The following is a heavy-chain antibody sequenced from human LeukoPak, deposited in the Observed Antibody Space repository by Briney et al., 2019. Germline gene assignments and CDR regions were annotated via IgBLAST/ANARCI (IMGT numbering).Heavy chain of an antibody. J-gene: IGHJ6*02. V-gene: IGHV4-31*03. D-gene: IGHD2-15*01. CDR1: GGSISSGGYY. CDR3: ARLGYCSGGSCYYYYYGMDV. Sequence: SETLSLTCTVSGGSISSGGYYWSWIRQHPGKGPEWIGYIYYSGSTYYNPSLKSRVTISVDTSKDQFSLKLSSVTAADTAVYYCARLGYCSGGSCYYYYYGMDVWGQGTTVTVSS. CDR2: IYYSGST.